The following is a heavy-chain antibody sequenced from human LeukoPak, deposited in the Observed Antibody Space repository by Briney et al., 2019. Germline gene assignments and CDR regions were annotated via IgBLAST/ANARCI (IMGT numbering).Heavy chain of an antibody. D-gene: IGHD6-6*01. CDR1: GYTFTGYY. CDR2: INPNTGDT. Sequence: ASVKVSCKASGYTFTGYYMHWVRQAPGQGLEWMGWINPNTGDTNYAQKFQGRVTMTRDTTISTAYMELSRLKSDDTAVYHCASYPRYSSSPPFDYWGQGTLVSVSS. J-gene: IGHJ4*02. V-gene: IGHV1-2*02. CDR3: ASYPRYSSSPPFDY.